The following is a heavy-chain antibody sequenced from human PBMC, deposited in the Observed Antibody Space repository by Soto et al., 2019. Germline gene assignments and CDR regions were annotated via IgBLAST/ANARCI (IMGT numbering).Heavy chain of an antibody. CDR3: AKDVTNGRAFGMDV. CDR1: GGSLSRYV. D-gene: IGHD2-21*02. CDR2: IIPIFGTI. Sequence: QVQLVQSGAEVKKPGSSVKVSCRASGGSLSRYVISWVRQAPGQGLEWMGGIIPIFGTINYAQKFQGRLTITADESTRTAYMELSSLRSEDTAVYYCAKDVTNGRAFGMDVWGQGTTVTVYS. V-gene: IGHV1-69*01. J-gene: IGHJ6*02.